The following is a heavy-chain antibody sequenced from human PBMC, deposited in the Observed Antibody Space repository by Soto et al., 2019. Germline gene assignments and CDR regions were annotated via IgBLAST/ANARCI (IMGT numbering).Heavy chain of an antibody. CDR2: ISAYNGNT. CDR3: ARDAKKPYYDILTGQILFDY. V-gene: IGHV1-18*01. Sequence: ASVKVSCKASGYTFTSYGISWVRQAPGQGLEWMGWISAYNGNTNYAQKLKGRVTMTTDTSTSTDYMELRSMRSDDTALYYCARDAKKPYYDILTGQILFDYWGQGTLVTVSS. J-gene: IGHJ4*02. D-gene: IGHD3-9*01. CDR1: GYTFTSYG.